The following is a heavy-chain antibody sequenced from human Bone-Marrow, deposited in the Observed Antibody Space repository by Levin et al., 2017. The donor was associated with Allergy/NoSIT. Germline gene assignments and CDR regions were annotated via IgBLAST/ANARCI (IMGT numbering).Heavy chain of an antibody. CDR1: GFPVTDAW. Sequence: GGSLRLSCAASGFPVTDAWMHWVRQAPGKGLEWVGRINRKTDGGTTAYAAPVRGRFTISTDDSENTVSLQMGNLKTDDTAVYYCATDDYGGNWGQGTLVTVSS. J-gene: IGHJ4*02. CDR2: INRKTDGGTT. V-gene: IGHV3-15*01. CDR3: ATDDYGGN. D-gene: IGHD4-23*01.